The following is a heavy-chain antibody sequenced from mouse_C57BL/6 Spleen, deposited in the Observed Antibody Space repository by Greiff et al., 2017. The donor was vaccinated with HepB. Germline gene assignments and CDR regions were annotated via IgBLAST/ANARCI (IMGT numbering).Heavy chain of an antibody. CDR3: ARGPRHFDV. CDR2: INPGSGGT. V-gene: IGHV1-54*01. J-gene: IGHJ1*03. Sequence: QVQLQQSGAELVRPGPSVKVSCKASGYAFTNYLIEWVKQRPGQGLEWIGVINPGSGGTNYNEKFKGKATLTADKSSSTAYMQLSSLTSEDSAVYFCARGPRHFDVWGTGTTVTVSS. CDR1: GYAFTNYL.